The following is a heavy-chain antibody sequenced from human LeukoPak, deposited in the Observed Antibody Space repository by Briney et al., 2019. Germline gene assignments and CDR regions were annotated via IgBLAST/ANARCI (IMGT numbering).Heavy chain of an antibody. CDR2: ISGSGGST. J-gene: IGHJ4*02. Sequence: GGSLRLSCAASGFTFSSYAMSWVRQAPGKGLEWVSAISGSGGSTYYADSVKGRFTISRDNSKNTLYLQMNSLRAEDTAVYYCARGLTYFDILTGFHDRLDYFDYWGQGTLVTVSS. CDR3: ARGLTYFDILTGFHDRLDYFDY. CDR1: GFTFSSYA. D-gene: IGHD3-9*01. V-gene: IGHV3-23*01.